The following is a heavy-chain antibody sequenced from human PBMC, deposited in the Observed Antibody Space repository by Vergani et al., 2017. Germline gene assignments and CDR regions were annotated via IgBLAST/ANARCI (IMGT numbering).Heavy chain of an antibody. J-gene: IGHJ3*02. CDR2: IYSGGSST. V-gene: IGHV3-23*03. CDR1: GFTFSSYA. D-gene: IGHD6-13*01. Sequence: EVQLLESGGGLVQPGGSLRLSCAASGFTFSSYAMSWVRQAPGKGLEWVSVIYSGGSSTYYADSVKGRFTISRDNSKNTLYLQMNSLRAEDTAVYYCAREEYSSSWSVNAFDIWGQGTMVTVSS. CDR3: AREEYSSSWSVNAFDI.